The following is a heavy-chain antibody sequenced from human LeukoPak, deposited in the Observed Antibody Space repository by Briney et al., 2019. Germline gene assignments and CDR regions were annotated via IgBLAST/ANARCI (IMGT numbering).Heavy chain of an antibody. D-gene: IGHD6-13*01. CDR3: AKAGSSSWYFDAFDI. CDR1: GFTFSNYA. J-gene: IGHJ3*02. V-gene: IGHV3-23*01. CDR2: IVGSGGGT. Sequence: GGSLRLSCEASGFTFSNYAMIWVRQAPGKGLEWVSAIVGSGGGTQYADSVKGRFTISRDNAKNSLYLQMNSLRAEDTAAYYCAKAGSSSWYFDAFDIWGQGPMVTVSS.